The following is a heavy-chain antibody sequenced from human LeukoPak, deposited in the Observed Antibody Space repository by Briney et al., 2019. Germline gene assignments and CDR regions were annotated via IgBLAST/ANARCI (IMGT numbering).Heavy chain of an antibody. CDR3: TTAGWELYYFDY. Sequence: GGSLRLSCAASGFTFTDAWMSWVRQAPGKGLEWVGRIKSKTDGGTTDYAAPVKGRFTISRDDSKNTLYLQMNSLKTEDTAVYYCTTAGWELYYFDYWGQGTLVTVSS. V-gene: IGHV3-15*01. CDR2: IKSKTDGGTT. CDR1: GFTFTDAW. D-gene: IGHD1-26*01. J-gene: IGHJ4*02.